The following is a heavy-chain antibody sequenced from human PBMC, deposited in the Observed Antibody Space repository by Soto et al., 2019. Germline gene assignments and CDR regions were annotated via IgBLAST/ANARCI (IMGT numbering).Heavy chain of an antibody. D-gene: IGHD6-19*01. J-gene: IGHJ4*02. CDR3: AKDLGGIAVAGIFDY. CDR2: ISYDGSNK. CDR1: GFTFSSYG. Sequence: GGSLRLSCAASGFTFSSYGMHWVRQAPGKGLEWVAVISYDGSNKYYADSVKGRFTISRDNSKNTLYLQMNSLRAEDTAVYYCAKDLGGIAVAGIFDYWGQGTLVTVSS. V-gene: IGHV3-30*18.